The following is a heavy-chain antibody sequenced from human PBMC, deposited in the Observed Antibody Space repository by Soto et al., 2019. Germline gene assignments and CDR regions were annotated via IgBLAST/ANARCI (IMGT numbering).Heavy chain of an antibody. V-gene: IGHV3-23*01. CDR2: ISGSGAGT. CDR3: AKKPASIALAGAGFDY. Sequence: GGSLRLSCAASGFTFSNYAMSWVRQAPGKGLEWVSAISGSGAGTYYADSVKWRFTISRDNSKNTLYLQMSSLRAKDTAVSYCAKKPASIALAGAGFDYWGQGTLVTVSS. CDR1: GFTFSNYA. J-gene: IGHJ4*02. D-gene: IGHD6-19*01.